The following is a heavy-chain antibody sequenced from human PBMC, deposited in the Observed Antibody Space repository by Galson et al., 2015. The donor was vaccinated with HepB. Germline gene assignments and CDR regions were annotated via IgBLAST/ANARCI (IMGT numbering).Heavy chain of an antibody. Sequence: SVKVSCKASGCTFSSYAISWVRQAPGQGLEWMGGIIPIFGTANYAQKFQGRVTITADESTSTAYMELSSLRSEDTAVYYCASGIAEGDPDFLYYYSYGMDVWGQGTTVTVSS. CDR3: ASGIAEGDPDFLYYYSYGMDV. D-gene: IGHD6-13*01. CDR1: GCTFSSYA. V-gene: IGHV1-69*13. J-gene: IGHJ6*02. CDR2: IIPIFGTA.